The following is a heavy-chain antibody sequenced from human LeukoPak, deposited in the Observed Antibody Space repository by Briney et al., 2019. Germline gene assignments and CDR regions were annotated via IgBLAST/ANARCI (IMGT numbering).Heavy chain of an antibody. CDR2: INHSGST. Sequence: SETLSLTCAVYGGSFSGYYWSWIRQPPGKGLEWIGEINHSGSTNYSPSLKSRVTISVDTSKNQFSLKLSSVTAADTAVYYCARHGIAVADFYWYFDLWGRGTLVTVSS. CDR3: ARHGIAVADFYWYFDL. J-gene: IGHJ2*01. CDR1: GGSFSGYY. V-gene: IGHV4-34*01. D-gene: IGHD6-19*01.